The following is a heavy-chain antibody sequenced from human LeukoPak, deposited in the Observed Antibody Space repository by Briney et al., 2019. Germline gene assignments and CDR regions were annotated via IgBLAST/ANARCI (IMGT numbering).Heavy chain of an antibody. CDR2: ISYDGSNK. CDR3: AREGVAGTLHY. D-gene: IGHD6-19*01. CDR1: GFTFSSYA. J-gene: IGHJ4*02. Sequence: GRSLRLSCAASGFTFSSYAMHWVRQAPGKGLEWVAVISYDGSNKYYADSVKGRFTISRDNSKNTLYLQMNSLRAEDTAVYYCAREGVAGTLHYWGQGTLVTVSS. V-gene: IGHV3-30-3*01.